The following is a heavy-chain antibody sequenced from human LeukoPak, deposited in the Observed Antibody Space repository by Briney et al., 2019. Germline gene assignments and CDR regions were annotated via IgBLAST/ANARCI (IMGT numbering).Heavy chain of an antibody. CDR1: GFTFSTYA. CDR2: ISSDGGNK. J-gene: IGHJ3*02. D-gene: IGHD1-1*01. V-gene: IGHV3-30*04. CDR3: ALSGLERHLIVGEDAFDI. Sequence: AGGSLRLSCAASGFTFSTYAMHWVRQAPGEGLDWVAVISSDGGNKYYADSVRGRFTISRDNSKNTLYLQMNSLRAEDTAVYYCALSGLERHLIVGEDAFDIWGQGTMVTVSS.